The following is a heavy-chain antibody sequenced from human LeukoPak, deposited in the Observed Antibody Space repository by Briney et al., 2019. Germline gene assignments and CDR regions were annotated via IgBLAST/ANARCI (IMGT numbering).Heavy chain of an antibody. D-gene: IGHD4-17*01. CDR3: AKDVYGDYGGLDY. J-gene: IGHJ4*02. CDR2: IRGSDGST. CDR1: GFPFSTYA. V-gene: IGHV3-23*01. Sequence: GGSLRLSCAASGFPFSTYAMSWVRQAPGKGLEWVSSIRGSDGSTYYADSVKGRFAISRDNSKNTLYLQMNSLRAEDAAVYYCAKDVYGDYGGLDYWGQGTLVTVSS.